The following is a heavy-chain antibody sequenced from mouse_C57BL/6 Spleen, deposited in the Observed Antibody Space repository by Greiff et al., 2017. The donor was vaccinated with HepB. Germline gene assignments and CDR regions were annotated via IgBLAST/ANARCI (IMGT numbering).Heavy chain of an antibody. J-gene: IGHJ3*01. D-gene: IGHD1-1*02. CDR3: ARRDYALAWFAY. V-gene: IGHV1-50*01. Sequence: QVQLKQPGAELVKPGASVKLSCKASGYTFTSYWMQWVKQRPGQGLEWIGEIDPSDSYTNYNQKFKGKATLTVDTSSSTAYMQLSSLTSEDSAVYYCARRDYALAWFAYWGQGTLVTVSA. CDR2: IDPSDSYT. CDR1: GYTFTSYW.